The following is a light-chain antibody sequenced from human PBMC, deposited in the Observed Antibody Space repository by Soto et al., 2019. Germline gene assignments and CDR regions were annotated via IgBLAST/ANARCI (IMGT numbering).Light chain of an antibody. J-gene: IGKJ5*01. Sequence: LVLTQSPATLSLSPGNSATLSCRASQGVTTNFAWYQQKSGQSPRLLIYDVSIRATGVPDRLSGTGSETDLNLTISGLQSEDSAVYFCQQYNNWPFSFGQGTRLEIK. V-gene: IGKV3-15*01. CDR3: QQYNNWPFS. CDR1: QGVTTN. CDR2: DVS.